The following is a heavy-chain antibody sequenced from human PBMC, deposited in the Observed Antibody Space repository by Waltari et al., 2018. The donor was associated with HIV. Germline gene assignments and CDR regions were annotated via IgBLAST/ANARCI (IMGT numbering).Heavy chain of an antibody. CDR1: GSTFTGSY. V-gene: IGHV1-2*02. Sequence: VQLVQSGAAVTKPGASVKVSCMASGSTFTGSYMHWVRQAPGQGLEWMGWINPNSGGTNYAQKFQGRVTMTRDTSISTAYMELSRLRSDDTAVYYCARDRARTTDYYYYGMDVWGQGTTVTVSS. CDR2: INPNSGGT. D-gene: IGHD1-7*01. J-gene: IGHJ6*02. CDR3: ARDRARTTDYYYYGMDV.